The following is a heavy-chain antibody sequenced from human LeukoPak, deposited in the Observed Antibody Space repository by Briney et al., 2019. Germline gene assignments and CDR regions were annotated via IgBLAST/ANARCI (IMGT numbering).Heavy chain of an antibody. V-gene: IGHV3-21*01. J-gene: IGHJ4*02. CDR2: ISSSSSYI. CDR1: GFTFSSYS. Sequence: PGGSLRLSCAASGFTFSSYSMNWVRQAPGKGLEGVSSISSSSSYIYYADSVKGRFTISRDNAKNSLYLQMNSLRAEDTAVYYCARDVRVRGPNDYWGQGTPVTVSS. CDR3: ARDVRVRGPNDY. D-gene: IGHD3-10*01.